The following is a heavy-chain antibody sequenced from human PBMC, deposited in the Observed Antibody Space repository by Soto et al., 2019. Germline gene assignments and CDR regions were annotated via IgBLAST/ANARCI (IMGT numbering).Heavy chain of an antibody. V-gene: IGHV3-49*03. CDR2: IRSKVHGGTT. CDR1: GFTFGDYA. CDR3: TRDLYCSDNTCYSGSEI. D-gene: IGHD2-15*01. J-gene: IGHJ3*02. Sequence: EVQMVASGGGLVETGRSLRLSCATSGFTFGDYAMSWFRQAPGKGLEWVGFIRSKVHGGTTEYDTSVKGRFTISRDDSKSIAYLQMNSLKTEDTAVYYCTRDLYCSDNTCYSGSEIWGPGTMVTVSS.